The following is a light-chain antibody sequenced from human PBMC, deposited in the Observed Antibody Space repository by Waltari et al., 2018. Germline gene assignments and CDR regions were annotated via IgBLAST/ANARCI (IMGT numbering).Light chain of an antibody. J-gene: IGLJ1*01. CDR2: GNS. Sequence: QSVLTQPPSVSGAPGQRVTISCTGGSSNIGAGYDVHWYQQLPGTAPKPLIYGNSNRPSGVPDRFSGSKSGTSASLAITGLQAEDEADYYCQSYDSSLSGYVFGTGTKVTVL. CDR3: QSYDSSLSGYV. V-gene: IGLV1-40*01. CDR1: SSNIGAGYD.